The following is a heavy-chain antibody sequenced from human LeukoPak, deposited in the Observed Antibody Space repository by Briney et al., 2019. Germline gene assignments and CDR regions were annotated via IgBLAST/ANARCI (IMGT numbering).Heavy chain of an antibody. D-gene: IGHD3-9*01. CDR3: ARPGILTGYFDC. V-gene: IGHV4-39*01. Sequence: SETLSLTCTVSGGSISSSSYYWGWIRQPPGKGLEWIGSIYYSGSTYYNPSLKSRVTISVDTSKNQFSLKLSSVTAADTAVYYCARPGILTGYFDCWGQGTLVTVSS. J-gene: IGHJ4*02. CDR2: IYYSGST. CDR1: GGSISSSSYY.